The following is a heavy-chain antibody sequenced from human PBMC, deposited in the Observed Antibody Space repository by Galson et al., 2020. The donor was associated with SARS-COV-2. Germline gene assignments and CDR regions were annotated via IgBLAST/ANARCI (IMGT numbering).Heavy chain of an antibody. CDR3: AGATDGDWFDP. J-gene: IGHJ5*02. CDR1: GFIVRSNS. D-gene: IGHD3-10*01. V-gene: IGHV3-53*04. Sequence: GESLKISCAASGFIVRSNSMSWVRQAPGKGLEWVSLIYSGGSTYYADSVKGRFTISRHNSKNTLYLQMNTLRPEDTAVYYCAGATDGDWFDPWGQGTLVTVSS. CDR2: IYSGGST.